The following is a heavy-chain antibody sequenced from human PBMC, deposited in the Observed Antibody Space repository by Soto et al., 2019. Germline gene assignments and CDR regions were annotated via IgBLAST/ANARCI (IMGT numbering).Heavy chain of an antibody. J-gene: IGHJ6*02. CDR1: GGTFSSYA. V-gene: IGHV1-69*06. CDR2: IIPIFGTA. Sequence: ASVKVSCKASGGTFSSYAISWVRQAPGQGLEWMGGIIPIFGTANYAQRFQGRVTITADKSTSTAYMELSSLRSEDTAVYYCARSLEIYPDYGDYLYYYYGMDVWGQGTTVTVSS. D-gene: IGHD4-17*01. CDR3: ARSLEIYPDYGDYLYYYYGMDV.